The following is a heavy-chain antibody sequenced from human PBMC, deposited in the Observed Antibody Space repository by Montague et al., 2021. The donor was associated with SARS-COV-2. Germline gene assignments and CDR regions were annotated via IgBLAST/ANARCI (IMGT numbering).Heavy chain of an antibody. CDR2: IYYTGST. V-gene: IGHV4-39*07. CDR3: ARDTRIAMLVVVTRYGLDV. CDR1: GGSISSSSYY. J-gene: IGHJ6*02. Sequence: SETLSLTCTVSGGSISSSSYYWGWIRQPPGKGLEWIGSIYYTGSTYYNPSLKSRVTISVDTSKNQFSLKLSSVTAADTAVYYCARDTRIAMLVVVTRYGLDVWGQGTRVTVPS. D-gene: IGHD3-22*01.